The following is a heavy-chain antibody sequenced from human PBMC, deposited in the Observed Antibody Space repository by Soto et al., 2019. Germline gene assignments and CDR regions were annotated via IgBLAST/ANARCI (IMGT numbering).Heavy chain of an antibody. J-gene: IGHJ4*02. V-gene: IGHV1-69*01. CDR1: GDLFNNYA. Sequence: QVQLVQSGAEVKEPGSSVKVSCKATGDLFNNYAFNWVRQAPGQGLEWMGRISPLFSTTNYAQKFQGRVTIGAEEFTTIVYLEVSNFESEDTAMYYCAASSSVAAAGYFKFWGQGNLGTVPP. D-gene: IGHD6-13*01. CDR3: AASSSVAAAGYFKF. CDR2: ISPLFSTT.